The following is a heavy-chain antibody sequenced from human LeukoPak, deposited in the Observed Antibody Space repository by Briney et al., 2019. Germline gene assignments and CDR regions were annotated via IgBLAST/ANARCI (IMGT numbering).Heavy chain of an antibody. CDR1: GFTFSSYN. CDR2: ISSSSSYI. Sequence: GGSLRLSCAASGFTFSSYNMNWVRQAPGKGLEWVSSISSSSSYIYYADSVKGRFTISRDNAKNSLYLQMNSLSGEDTAVYSCAREKEVRLVTTIDYWGQGTLVPVSS. CDR3: AREKEVRLVTTIDY. D-gene: IGHD2-21*02. J-gene: IGHJ4*02. V-gene: IGHV3-21*01.